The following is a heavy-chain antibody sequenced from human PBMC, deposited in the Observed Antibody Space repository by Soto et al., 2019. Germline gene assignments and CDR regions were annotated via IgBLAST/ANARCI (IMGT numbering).Heavy chain of an antibody. CDR3: ARLSAAWFDP. J-gene: IGHJ5*02. CDR2: IYHSGRT. D-gene: IGHD6-19*01. V-gene: IGHV4-61*01. Sequence: QVQLQESGPGLVKPSETLSLTCTVSGGSVSSGSYYWGWIRQPPGQGLEWIGYIYHSGRTNYNPCLTSRVTISVDTSMSQFSLSLTAVTAADTAVYYCARLSAAWFDPWCPGTLVTVAS. CDR1: GGSVSSGSYY.